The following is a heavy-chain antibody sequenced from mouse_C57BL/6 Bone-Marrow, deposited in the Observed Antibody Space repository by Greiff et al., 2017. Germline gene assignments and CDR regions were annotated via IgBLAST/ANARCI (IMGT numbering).Heavy chain of an antibody. CDR3: TSAGSHYYASSYGY. V-gene: IGHV1-15*01. CDR2: IDPETGGT. CDR1: GYTFTDYE. D-gene: IGHD1-1*01. J-gene: IGHJ2*01. Sequence: VQLQQSGAELVRPGASVTLSCKASGYTFTDYEMHWVKQTPVHGLEWIGAIDPETGGTAYNQKFKGKAILTADTYSSTAYMGLRSLTSEDSAVYYCTSAGSHYYASSYGYWGPGTTLTGSS.